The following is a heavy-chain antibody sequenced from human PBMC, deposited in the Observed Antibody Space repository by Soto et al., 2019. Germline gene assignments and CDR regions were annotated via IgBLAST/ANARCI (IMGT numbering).Heavy chain of an antibody. J-gene: IGHJ5*02. V-gene: IGHV4-4*02. Sequence: SEKLSLTSAVSGGSISSSNWWIWVRQPPGKGLGWSWESYHSGSSRYNPALKGRVTISVDKSKNQFSLKLSSVNAAETAVYYCARDRTGNTSGGNWFDTWGQGTLVT. CDR3: ARDRTGNTSGGNWFDT. CDR2: SYHSGSS. CDR1: GGSISSSNW. D-gene: IGHD1-7*01.